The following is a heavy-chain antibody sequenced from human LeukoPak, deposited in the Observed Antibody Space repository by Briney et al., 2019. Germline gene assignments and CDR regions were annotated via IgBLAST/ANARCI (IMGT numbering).Heavy chain of an antibody. CDR1: GASFSNDYH. Sequence: SETLSLTCTVSGASFSNDYHWGWIRQSPGKGLEWIGTMGYGGRTYFSPSLKSRVSLSIDMSRTYFSLILKSVSAADTAVYYCARIKGRAVGQTAFQYWGQGTLVTVSA. J-gene: IGHJ4*02. CDR3: ARIKGRAVGQTAFQY. CDR2: MGYGGRT. V-gene: IGHV4-39*07. D-gene: IGHD1-26*01.